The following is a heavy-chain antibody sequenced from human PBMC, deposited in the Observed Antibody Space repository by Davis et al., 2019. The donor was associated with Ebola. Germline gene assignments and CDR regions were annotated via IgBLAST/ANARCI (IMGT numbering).Heavy chain of an antibody. CDR3: AKSGLSFAVVKYHYGMDV. V-gene: IGHV3-30*18. Sequence: GESLKISCVASGFTFSSFGIHWVRQAPGKGLEWVAVISYDGSNKYYADSVKGRFTISRDNSKNTLYLQMNSLRAEDTAVYYCAKSGLSFAVVKYHYGMDVWGKGTTVTVSS. CDR1: GFTFSSFG. CDR2: ISYDGSNK. D-gene: IGHD3-3*01. J-gene: IGHJ6*04.